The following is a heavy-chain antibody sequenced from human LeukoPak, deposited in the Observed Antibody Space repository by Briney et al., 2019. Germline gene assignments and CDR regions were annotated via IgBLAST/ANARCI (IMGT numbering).Heavy chain of an antibody. CDR3: AREGSIAADAFDI. J-gene: IGHJ3*02. CDR1: GFTFSTYN. Sequence: GRSLRLSCAASGFTFSTYNMNWVRQAPGKGLEWVAFISFDGRNKESADSVKGRFTISRDNSKKTIYLQMNRLTNNDTGVYYCAREGSIAADAFDIWGQGTVVTVSS. CDR2: ISFDGRNK. D-gene: IGHD6-25*01. V-gene: IGHV3-30*07.